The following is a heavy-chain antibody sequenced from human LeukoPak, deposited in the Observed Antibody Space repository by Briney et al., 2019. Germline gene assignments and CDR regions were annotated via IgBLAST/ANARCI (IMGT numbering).Heavy chain of an antibody. D-gene: IGHD6-19*01. CDR3: ASSDSSGWHEEDAFDI. CDR2: ISAYNGNT. Sequence: ASVKVSCKASGYTFTSYGISWVRQAPGQGLEWMGWISAYNGNTNYAQKLQGRVTMTPDTSTSTAYMELRSLRSDDTAVYYCASSDSSGWHEEDAFDIWGQGTMVTVSS. J-gene: IGHJ3*02. CDR1: GYTFTSYG. V-gene: IGHV1-18*01.